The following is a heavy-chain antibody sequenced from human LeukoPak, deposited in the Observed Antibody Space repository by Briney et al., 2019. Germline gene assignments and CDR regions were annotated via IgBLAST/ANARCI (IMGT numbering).Heavy chain of an antibody. CDR2: IYYSGTT. V-gene: IGHV4-39*01. J-gene: IGHJ5*02. CDR1: GSSISNSGYY. Sequence: PSETLSLTCTVSGSSISNSGYYWGWIRQPPGKGLEWIATIYYSGTTYYNPSLKGRVTMSVDTSKNQFSLNLISVTASDTAVYYCATHGAAVAGGFDPWGQGTLVTVSS. CDR3: ATHGAAVAGGFDP. D-gene: IGHD6-19*01.